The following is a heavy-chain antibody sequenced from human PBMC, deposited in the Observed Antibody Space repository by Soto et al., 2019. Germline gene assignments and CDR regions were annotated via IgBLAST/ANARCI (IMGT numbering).Heavy chain of an antibody. V-gene: IGHV1-8*02. CDR2: INTNNGNT. CDR1: GYIFTDYY. Sequence: ASVKVSCKASGYIFTDYYISWARQAPGQGLEWMGWINTNNGNTSYAQNFQGRVTMTTDTSTSTAYMELSSLRSEVTAVYYCARGPGGILTGWGQGTLVTVSS. J-gene: IGHJ4*02. CDR3: ARGPGGILTG. D-gene: IGHD3-9*01.